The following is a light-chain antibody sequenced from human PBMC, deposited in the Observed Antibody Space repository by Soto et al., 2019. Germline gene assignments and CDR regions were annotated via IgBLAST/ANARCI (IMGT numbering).Light chain of an antibody. CDR1: QSVSSN. Sequence: EIVMTQSPATLSVSPVERATLSCMASQSVSSNLAWYQQKPGQAPRLLIYGASTRATGIPARFSGSGSGTEFTLTISSLQSEDFAVYYCQQYNNWPPEKTFGQGTKVDIK. V-gene: IGKV3-15*01. CDR2: GAS. CDR3: QQYNNWPPEKT. J-gene: IGKJ1*01.